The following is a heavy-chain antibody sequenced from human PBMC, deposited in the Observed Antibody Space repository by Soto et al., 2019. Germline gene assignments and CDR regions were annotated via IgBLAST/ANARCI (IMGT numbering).Heavy chain of an antibody. V-gene: IGHV4-59*01. CDR2: ISYSGST. CDR3: ARDRTVRTYDFWSGPRAQVLYGMDV. CDR1: GGSISSYY. Sequence: ASETLSLTCTVSGGSISSYYCSWIRLPPGKGLEWIGFISYSGSTNYNPSRKSRVTIPVYTSKNQFSLKLSSVTAADTAVYYCARDRTVRTYDFWSGPRAQVLYGMDVWGQGTTVTVSS. D-gene: IGHD3-3*01. J-gene: IGHJ6*02.